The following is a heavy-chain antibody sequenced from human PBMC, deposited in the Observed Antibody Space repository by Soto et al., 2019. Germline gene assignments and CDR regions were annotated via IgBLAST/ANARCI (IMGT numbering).Heavy chain of an antibody. CDR1: GGSISSYY. V-gene: IGHV4-59*01. Sequence: PSETLSLTWTVPGGSISSYYWHWIRQPPGKGLEWIGYIHYSGSTNYNPSLKSRVTISLDTSKNRFSLKLSSVTAADTAVYYCARDNGDYARWFDPWGQGTLVTVSS. J-gene: IGHJ5*02. D-gene: IGHD4-17*01. CDR2: IHYSGST. CDR3: ARDNGDYARWFDP.